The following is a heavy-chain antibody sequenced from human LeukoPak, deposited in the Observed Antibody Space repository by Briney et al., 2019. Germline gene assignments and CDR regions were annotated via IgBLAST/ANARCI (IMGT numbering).Heavy chain of an antibody. V-gene: IGHV3-48*03. Sequence: PGGSLRLSCAASGFTFSSYEMNWVRQAPGKGLEWVSYISSSGSTIYYADSVKGRFTISRDNSKNTLYLQMNSLRVEDTAVYYCAREVPPVAKYYFDYWGQGTLVTVSS. CDR2: ISSSGSTI. CDR3: AREVPPVAKYYFDY. CDR1: GFTFSSYE. J-gene: IGHJ4*02. D-gene: IGHD2-2*01.